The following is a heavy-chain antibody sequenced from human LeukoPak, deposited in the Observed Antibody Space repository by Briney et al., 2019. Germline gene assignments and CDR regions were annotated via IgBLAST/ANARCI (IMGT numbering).Heavy chain of an antibody. J-gene: IGHJ3*02. V-gene: IGHV1-18*01. CDR2: ISAHNGNT. Sequence: ASVKVSCKASGYTFTSYGISWVRQAPGQGLEWMGWISAHNGNTNYAQKLQGRVTMTTDTSTSTAYMELRSLRSDDTAVYYCARPRGSYCSSTSCFDAFDIWGQGTMVTVSS. CDR1: GYTFTSYG. D-gene: IGHD2-2*01. CDR3: ARPRGSYCSSTSCFDAFDI.